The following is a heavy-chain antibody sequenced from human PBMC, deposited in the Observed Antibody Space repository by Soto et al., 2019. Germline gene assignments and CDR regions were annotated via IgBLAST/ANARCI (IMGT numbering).Heavy chain of an antibody. CDR3: AKPSYDFWSGYYHPFDY. D-gene: IGHD3-3*01. V-gene: IGHV3-33*03. Sequence: QVQLVESGGGVVQPGRSLRLSCAASGFSFSSCGRHWVRQAPGKGLEWVAIIWYDGSLEYYADSVKGRFTISRDNSKNTLYLQMNSLRVEDTAVDYCAKPSYDFWSGYYHPFDYWGQGTLVTVSS. CDR1: GFSFSSCG. CDR2: IWYDGSLE. J-gene: IGHJ4*02.